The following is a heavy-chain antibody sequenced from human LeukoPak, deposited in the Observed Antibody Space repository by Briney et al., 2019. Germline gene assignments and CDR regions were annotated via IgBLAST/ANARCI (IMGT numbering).Heavy chain of an antibody. V-gene: IGHV3-23*01. J-gene: IGHJ4*02. D-gene: IGHD2-2*02. Sequence: QPGGSLRLSCAASGFTFSSYAMRWVRQAPGKGLEWVSAISGSGGSTYYADSMKGRFTISRDNSKNTLYLQMNSLRAEDTAVYYCAKEGRDQPLLYPTDYWGQGTLVTVSS. CDR2: ISGSGGST. CDR1: GFTFSSYA. CDR3: AKEGRDQPLLYPTDY.